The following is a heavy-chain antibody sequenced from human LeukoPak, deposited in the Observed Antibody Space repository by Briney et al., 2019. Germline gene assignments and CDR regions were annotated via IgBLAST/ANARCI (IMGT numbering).Heavy chain of an antibody. V-gene: IGHV1-8*01. CDR3: ARSPMTTVTTLTSNWFDP. D-gene: IGHD4-17*01. CDR2: MNPNSGNT. J-gene: IGHJ5*02. Sequence: ASVKVSCKASGYTFTSYDINWVRQATGQGLEWLGWMNPNSGNTGYAQKFQGRVTMTRNTSISTAYMELSSLRSEDTAVYYCARSPMTTVTTLTSNWFDPWGQGTLVTVSS. CDR1: GYTFTSYD.